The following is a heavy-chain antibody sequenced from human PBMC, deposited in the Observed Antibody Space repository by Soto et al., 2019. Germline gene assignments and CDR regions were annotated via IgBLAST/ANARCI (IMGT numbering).Heavy chain of an antibody. CDR3: ARDGAAAGTGGY. CDR2: IYYSGST. V-gene: IGHV4-30-4*01. CDR1: GGSISSGDYY. D-gene: IGHD6-13*01. J-gene: IGHJ4*02. Sequence: SETLSLTCTVSGGSISSGDYYWSWIRQPPGKGLEWIGYIYYSGSTYYNPSLKSRVTISVDTSKNQFSLKLSSVTAADTAVYYCARDGAAAGTGGYWGQGTLVTV.